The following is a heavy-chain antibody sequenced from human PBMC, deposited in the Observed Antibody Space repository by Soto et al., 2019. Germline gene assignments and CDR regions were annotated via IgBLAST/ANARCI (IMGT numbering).Heavy chain of an antibody. J-gene: IGHJ4*02. CDR3: AREEGSSSSFYYYED. Sequence: ASVKVSCKTSGYTFITSTIHWLRQAPGQRLEWMGWINPGTGNTKFSQTFQGRVTLTRDTSASTAYLELRSLTSEDTAVFYCAREEGSSSSFYYYEDWGQGTLVTVSS. V-gene: IGHV1-3*01. CDR2: INPGTGNT. D-gene: IGHD6-19*01. CDR1: GYTFITST.